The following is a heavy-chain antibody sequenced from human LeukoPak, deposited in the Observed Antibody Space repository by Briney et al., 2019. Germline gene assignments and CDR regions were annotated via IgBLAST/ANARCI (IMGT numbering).Heavy chain of an antibody. Sequence: SETLSLTCTVSGGSISSYYWNWIRQAPGKGLEWIGYIHYSGSTNHNSSLKSRVTISVDTSKNQYSLKLSSLTAADTAVYYCARDGVAGGFDYWGQGTLVTVSS. CDR2: IHYSGST. J-gene: IGHJ4*02. CDR3: ARDGVAGGFDY. V-gene: IGHV4-59*01. CDR1: GGSISSYY. D-gene: IGHD6-19*01.